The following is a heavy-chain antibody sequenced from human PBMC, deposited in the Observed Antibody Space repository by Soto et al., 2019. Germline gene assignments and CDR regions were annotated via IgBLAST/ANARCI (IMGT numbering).Heavy chain of an antibody. CDR1: GFTFSSYG. CDR2: ISYDGSNK. Sequence: SLRLSCAASGFTFSSYGMHWVRQAPGKGLEWVAVISYDGSNKYYADSVKGRFTISRDNSKNTLYLQMNSLRAEDTAVYYCAKDGYGDSYFDYWGQGTLVTVSS. D-gene: IGHD4-17*01. J-gene: IGHJ4*02. V-gene: IGHV3-30*18. CDR3: AKDGYGDSYFDY.